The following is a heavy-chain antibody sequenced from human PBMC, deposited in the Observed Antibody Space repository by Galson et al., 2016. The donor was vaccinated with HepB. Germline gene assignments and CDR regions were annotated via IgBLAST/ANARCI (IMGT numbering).Heavy chain of an antibody. V-gene: IGHV3-11*01. CDR2: TSPTGGTI. CDR3: ARDEAFTVVQGVVTYYFYALDV. CDR1: GFTLSDSN. D-gene: IGHD3-10*01. Sequence: SLRLSCAASGFTLSDSNVRWLRQAPGKGLECIAYTSPTGGTIFYADSVRGRFTVSRDNVNNSLLLQMSSLRAEDTAVYFCARDEAFTVVQGVVTYYFYALDVWGKGTTVTVSS. J-gene: IGHJ6*04.